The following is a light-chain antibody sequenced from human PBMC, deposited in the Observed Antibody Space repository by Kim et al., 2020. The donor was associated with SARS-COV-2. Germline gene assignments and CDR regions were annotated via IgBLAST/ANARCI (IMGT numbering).Light chain of an antibody. CDR3: QQANTLPLI. J-gene: IGKJ4*01. CDR2: GAS. CDR1: QGISTW. V-gene: IGKV1-12*01. Sequence: DIQMTQSPSSVSASVGDRITITCRASQGISTWLVWYQQKSGKAPKLLIYGASSLQRGVPSRFSGSGSGTDFTLTISSLQPEDFATYYCQQANTLPLIFGGGTKVDIK.